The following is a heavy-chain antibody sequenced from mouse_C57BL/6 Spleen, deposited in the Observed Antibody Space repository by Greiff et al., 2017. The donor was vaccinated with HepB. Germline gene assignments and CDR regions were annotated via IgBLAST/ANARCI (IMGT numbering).Heavy chain of an antibody. CDR3: ARNYGIPGDFDY. CDR1: GFTFSSYT. CDR2: ISGGGGNT. Sequence: EVKLVESGGGLVKPGGSLKLSCAASGFTFSSYTMYWVRQTPEKRLEWIATISGGGGNTYYPDRVKGRFTISRDNAKNTLYLQMSSLRSEDTAVYYCARNYGIPGDFDYWGQGTTLTVSS. V-gene: IGHV5-9*04. D-gene: IGHD2-1*01. J-gene: IGHJ2*01.